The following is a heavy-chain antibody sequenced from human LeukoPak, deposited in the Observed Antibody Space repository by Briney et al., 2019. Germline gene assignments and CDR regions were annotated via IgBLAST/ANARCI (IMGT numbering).Heavy chain of an antibody. CDR1: GGTFSSYA. Sequence: SVKVSCKASGGTFSSYAISWVRQAPGQGLEWMGGIIPIFGTANYAQKFQGRVTITADESTSTAYMELSSLRSGDTAVYYCARGLAFGGYCSGGSCPKGFDYWGQGTLVTVSS. J-gene: IGHJ4*02. CDR2: IIPIFGTA. CDR3: ARGLAFGGYCSGGSCPKGFDY. V-gene: IGHV1-69*13. D-gene: IGHD2-15*01.